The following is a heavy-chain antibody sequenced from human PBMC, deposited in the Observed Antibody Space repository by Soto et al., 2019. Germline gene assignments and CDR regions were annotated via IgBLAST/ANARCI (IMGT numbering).Heavy chain of an antibody. Sequence: SETLSLTCTVSGGSISSYFYIWVRQPPGRGLEWIGSVYYTGTTDYNPSLKSRVTISVDTSKTQFSLNLRSVTAADTAVYYCARDLAAVPRAFDYWGRGTLVTVS. CDR1: GGSISSYF. D-gene: IGHD6-13*01. CDR3: ARDLAAVPRAFDY. CDR2: VYYTGTT. V-gene: IGHV4-59*01. J-gene: IGHJ4*02.